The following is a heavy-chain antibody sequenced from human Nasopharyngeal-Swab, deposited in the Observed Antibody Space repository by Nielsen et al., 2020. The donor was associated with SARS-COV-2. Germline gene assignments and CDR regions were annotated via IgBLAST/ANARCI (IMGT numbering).Heavy chain of an antibody. Sequence: SETLSLTCTVSGDSISSTFYFWGWLRQPPGKGLEWIGSIFYSGSTYYNPSLKSRVTISLDTSKNQFSLNLNSVTAADTAVYYCAREGHYGASISLHDHWGQGTLVTVSS. J-gene: IGHJ4*02. CDR1: GDSISSTFYF. V-gene: IGHV4-39*02. CDR3: AREGHYGASISLHDH. CDR2: IFYSGST. D-gene: IGHD4/OR15-4a*01.